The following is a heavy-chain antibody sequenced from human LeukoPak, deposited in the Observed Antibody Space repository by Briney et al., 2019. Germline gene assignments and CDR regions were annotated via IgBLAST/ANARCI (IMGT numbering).Heavy chain of an antibody. CDR2: IYYSGST. V-gene: IGHV4-39*07. Sequence: SETLSLTCTVSGGSISSSSYYWGWIRQPPGKELEWIGSIYYSGSTYYNPSLKSRVTISVDTSKNQFSLKLSSVTAADTAVYYCARDSVSTGVVRAFDYWGQGTLVTVSS. J-gene: IGHJ4*02. CDR1: GGSISSSSYY. CDR3: ARDSVSTGVVRAFDY. D-gene: IGHD1-26*01.